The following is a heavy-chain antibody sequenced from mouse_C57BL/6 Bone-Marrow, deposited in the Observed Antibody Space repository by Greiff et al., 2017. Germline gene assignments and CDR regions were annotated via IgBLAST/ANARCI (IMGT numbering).Heavy chain of an antibody. CDR1: GYTFTSYW. V-gene: IGHV1-52*01. D-gene: IGHD1-1*01. Sequence: VKLKQPGAELVRPGSSVKLSCKASGYTFTSYWMHWVKQRPIQGLEWIGNIDPSDSETHYNQKFKDKATLTVDKSSSTAYMQLSSLTSEDSAVYYCARGYYGSSLDYWGQGTTLTVSS. CDR2: IDPSDSET. CDR3: ARGYYGSSLDY. J-gene: IGHJ2*01.